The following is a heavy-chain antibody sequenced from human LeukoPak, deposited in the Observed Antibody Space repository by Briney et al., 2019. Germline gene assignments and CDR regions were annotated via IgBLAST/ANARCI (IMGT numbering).Heavy chain of an antibody. V-gene: IGHV3-30*14. CDR2: TSYHGRNK. J-gene: IGHJ4*02. CDR3: ARSVTSSWFGDY. CDR1: GFDFSTHA. D-gene: IGHD3-10*01. Sequence: GGSLRLSCAASGFDFSTHAMYWVRQSPGKGLEWMAVTSYHGRNKFYADSVKGRFTISRDNSKNTVYLQMNSLRAEDTAIYYCARSVTSSWFGDYWGQGTLVTVSS.